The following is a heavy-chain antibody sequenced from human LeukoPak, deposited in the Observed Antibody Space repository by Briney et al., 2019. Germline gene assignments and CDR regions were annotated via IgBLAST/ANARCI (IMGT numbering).Heavy chain of an antibody. CDR2: IYYSGST. CDR1: GFTVSSNY. Sequence: GSLRLSCAASGFTVSSNYMSWVRQPPGKGLEWIGSIYYSGSTYYNPSLKSRVTISVDTSKNQFSLKLSSVTAADTAVYYCARGQQLVKPTDYWGQGTLVTVSS. CDR3: ARGQQLVKPTDY. J-gene: IGHJ4*02. D-gene: IGHD6-13*01. V-gene: IGHV4-39*07.